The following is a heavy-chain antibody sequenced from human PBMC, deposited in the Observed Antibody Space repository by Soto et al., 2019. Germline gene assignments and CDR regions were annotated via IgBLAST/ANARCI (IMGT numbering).Heavy chain of an antibody. CDR2: ISAYNGNT. J-gene: IGHJ4*02. CDR3: ARLISEGSIGTVDY. CDR1: GYTFTSYG. D-gene: IGHD3-10*01. Sequence: ASVKVSCKASGYTFTSYGISWVRQAPGQGLEWMGWISAYNGNTNYAQKLQGRVTMATDTSTSTAYTELRSLRSDDTAVYYCARLISEGSIGTVDYWGQGTLVTVYS. V-gene: IGHV1-18*01.